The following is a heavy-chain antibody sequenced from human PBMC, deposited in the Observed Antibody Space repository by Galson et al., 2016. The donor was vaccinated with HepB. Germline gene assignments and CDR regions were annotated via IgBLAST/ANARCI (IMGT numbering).Heavy chain of an antibody. Sequence: SLRLSCAASGFSFSSYWMSWVRQAPGKGLEWVANIKQDGSDKDCVDSVKGRFTISRDNAKNSLYVQMNSLRAEDTAVYFCARERRGNSGFYYFDYWDQGTLVTVSS. D-gene: IGHD2/OR15-2a*01. V-gene: IGHV3-7*01. J-gene: IGHJ4*02. CDR3: ARERRGNSGFYYFDY. CDR1: GFSFSSYW. CDR2: IKQDGSDK.